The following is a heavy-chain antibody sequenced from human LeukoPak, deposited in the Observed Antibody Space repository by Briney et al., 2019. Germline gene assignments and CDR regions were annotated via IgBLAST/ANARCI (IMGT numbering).Heavy chain of an antibody. V-gene: IGHV3-21*01. CDR3: ARSYEGSGFSD. Sequence: GGSLRLSCAASGFTFNTYSLNWVRQAPGKGLEWVSSISSGHSYIDYADSVKGRFTISRDNAKNSLYLQMNSLRAEDTAVYYCARSYEGSGFSDWGQGTLVTVSS. J-gene: IGHJ4*02. CDR1: GFTFNTYS. CDR2: ISSGHSYI. D-gene: IGHD3-3*01.